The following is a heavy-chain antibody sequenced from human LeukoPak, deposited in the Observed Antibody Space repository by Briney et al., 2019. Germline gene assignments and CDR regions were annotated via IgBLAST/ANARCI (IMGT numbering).Heavy chain of an antibody. CDR2: FSYSGST. V-gene: IGHV4-39*01. J-gene: IGHJ4*02. D-gene: IGHD6-13*01. Sequence: TSETLSLTCTVSGGSISSSSYYWDWIRQPPGKGLDWIGSFSYSGSTYYNPSLKSRVTLSVDTSKNQFSLKLSSVTAADTAVYYCARRNRAAAGVDYWGQGTLVTVSS. CDR1: GGSISSSSYY. CDR3: ARRNRAAAGVDY.